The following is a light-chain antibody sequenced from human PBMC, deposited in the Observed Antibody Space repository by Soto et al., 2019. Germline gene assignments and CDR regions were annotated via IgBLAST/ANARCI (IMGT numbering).Light chain of an antibody. CDR3: QQLNRYLPIT. CDR1: QGIIIY. Sequence: DIQLTQSPSFLSSSVGDRVTITXRASQGIIIYLSWYQQKTGKXTKLLXXAPXTLQSGVPSRFRGSGSGKEFTLTISSLQPEYFATYYCQQLNRYLPITFGQGTRLDIK. J-gene: IGKJ5*01. CDR2: APX. V-gene: IGKV1-9*01.